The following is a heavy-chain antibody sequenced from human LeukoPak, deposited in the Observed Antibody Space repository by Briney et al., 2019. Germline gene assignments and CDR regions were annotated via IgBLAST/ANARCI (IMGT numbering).Heavy chain of an antibody. CDR1: SGSISSGTYY. D-gene: IGHD1-1*01. CDR2: IYTSGST. Sequence: SQTLSLTCSVSSGSISSGTYYWSWLRQPAGTGLEWIGRIYTSGSTNYNPSLESRVTISVDTSKNQFSLNLSSVTTADTAVYYCARYNTAGYYFDYWGQGTLVTVSS. V-gene: IGHV4-61*02. CDR3: ARYNTAGYYFDY. J-gene: IGHJ4*02.